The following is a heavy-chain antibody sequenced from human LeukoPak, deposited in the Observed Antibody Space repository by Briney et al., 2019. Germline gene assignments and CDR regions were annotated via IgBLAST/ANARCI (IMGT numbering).Heavy chain of an antibody. CDR1: GGSISSSSYY. D-gene: IGHD2-2*01. J-gene: IGHJ4*02. CDR3: ARTRYQLLSYFDY. Sequence: SETLSLTCTVSGGSISSSSYYWGWIRQPPGKGLEWIGSIYYSGSTYYNPSLKSRVTISVDTSKNQFSLKLSSVTAADTAVYYCARTRYQLLSYFDYWGQGTLVTASS. V-gene: IGHV4-39*01. CDR2: IYYSGST.